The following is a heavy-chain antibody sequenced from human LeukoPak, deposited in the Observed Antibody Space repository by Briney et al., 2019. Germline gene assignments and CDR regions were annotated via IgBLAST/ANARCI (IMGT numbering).Heavy chain of an antibody. V-gene: IGHV1-2*06. Sequence: AASVKVSCKAYGYTFSDDYMHWVRQAPGQGLEWMGRIRPNSGGTNFAQKLQGGFTMTRDTPISTAYMELSRLRTDDTAIYYCAITGGPYDFWSGDFDYWGQGTLVTVSS. J-gene: IGHJ4*02. D-gene: IGHD3-3*01. CDR3: AITGGPYDFWSGDFDY. CDR2: IRPNSGGT. CDR1: GYTFSDDY.